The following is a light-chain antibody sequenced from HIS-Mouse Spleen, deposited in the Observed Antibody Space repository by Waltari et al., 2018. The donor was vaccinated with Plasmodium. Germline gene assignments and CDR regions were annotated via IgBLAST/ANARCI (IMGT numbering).Light chain of an antibody. Sequence: SYELTQPPSVSVSPGQTASITCSGDDLPKKYAYWYPQKSGQAPVLVIYEDSKRPSGIPERFSGSSSGTMATLTISGAQVEDEADYYCYSTDSSGNHRVFGGGTKLTVL. CDR3: YSTDSSGNHRV. CDR1: DLPKKY. V-gene: IGLV3-10*01. CDR2: EDS. J-gene: IGLJ3*02.